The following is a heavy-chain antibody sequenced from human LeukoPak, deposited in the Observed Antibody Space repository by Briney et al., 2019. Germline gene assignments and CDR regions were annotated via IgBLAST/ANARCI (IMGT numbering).Heavy chain of an antibody. CDR2: ISSSGSTI. Sequence: GGSLRLSCAASGFTFSSYVMNWVRQAPGKGLEWVSYISSSGSTIYYADSVKGRFTISRDNAKNSLYLQMNSLRAEDTAVYYCAKDRTRQAYWGQGTLVTVSS. V-gene: IGHV3-48*03. D-gene: IGHD3-3*01. CDR1: GFTFSSYV. J-gene: IGHJ4*02. CDR3: AKDRTRQAY.